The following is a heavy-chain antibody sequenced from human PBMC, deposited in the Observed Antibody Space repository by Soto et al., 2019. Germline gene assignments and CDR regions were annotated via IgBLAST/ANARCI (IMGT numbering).Heavy chain of an antibody. V-gene: IGHV4-38-2*02. CDR3: ARVTMVIRDSDHVGVDV. J-gene: IGHJ6*02. Sequence: PXETLSLPCLVSGVPISSPYSWGWIRQPPGKGLERIGSISHTGTTSYSPSLTSRVSISVDTSKNQVSLKLTSVTAADTAVYFCARVTMVIRDSDHVGVDVWGHGTTVTVSS. D-gene: IGHD4-17*01. CDR1: GVPISSPYS. CDR2: ISHTGTT.